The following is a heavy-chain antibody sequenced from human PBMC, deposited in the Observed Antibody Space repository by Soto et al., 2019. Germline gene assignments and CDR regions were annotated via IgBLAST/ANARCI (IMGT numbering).Heavy chain of an antibody. CDR2: ISSSGSTI. Sequence: GGTLRLSCAASGFTFSDYYMSWIRQAPGKGLEWVSYISSSGSTIYYADSVKGRFTISRDNAKNSLYLQMNSLRAEDTAVYYCARWGWELLNYFDYWGQGTLVTVSS. CDR1: GFTFSDYY. J-gene: IGHJ4*02. D-gene: IGHD1-26*01. CDR3: ARWGWELLNYFDY. V-gene: IGHV3-11*01.